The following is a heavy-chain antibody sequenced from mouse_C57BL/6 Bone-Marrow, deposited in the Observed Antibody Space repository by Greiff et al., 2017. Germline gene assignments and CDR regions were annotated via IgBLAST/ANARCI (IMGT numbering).Heavy chain of an antibody. Sequence: DVKLVESGPGLVKPSQTVFLTCTVTGISITTGNYRWSWIRQFPGNKLEWIGYIYYSGTITYNPSLTSRTTITRDTPKNQFFLEMNSLTAEDTATYYCARYGSSLRYFDYWGQGTTLTVSS. J-gene: IGHJ2*01. D-gene: IGHD1-1*01. V-gene: IGHV3-5*01. CDR1: GISITTGNYR. CDR3: ARYGSSLRYFDY. CDR2: IYYSGTI.